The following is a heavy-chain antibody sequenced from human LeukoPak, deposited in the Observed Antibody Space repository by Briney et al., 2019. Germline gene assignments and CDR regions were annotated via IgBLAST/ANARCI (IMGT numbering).Heavy chain of an antibody. D-gene: IGHD1-26*01. J-gene: IGHJ4*02. CDR1: GFTFSSYW. Sequence: GGSLRLSCAASGFTFSSYWMSWVRQAPGKGLEWVANIKQDGSEKYYVGSVKGRFTISRDSVKKSGFLQMNSLRVDDTAIYYCAGGPQFSGSHGFWGQGTLVTVSS. CDR2: IKQDGSEK. CDR3: AGGPQFSGSHGF. V-gene: IGHV3-7*01.